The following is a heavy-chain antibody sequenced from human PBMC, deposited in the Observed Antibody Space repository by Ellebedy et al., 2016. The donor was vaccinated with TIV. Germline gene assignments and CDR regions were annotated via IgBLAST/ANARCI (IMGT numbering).Heavy chain of an antibody. CDR3: ATDASFGYSSSWSYYYYGMDV. D-gene: IGHD6-13*01. CDR2: ISGSGGST. Sequence: GGSLRLXXAASGFTFSSYAMSWVRQAPGKGLEWVSAISGSGGSTYYADSVKGRFTISRDNSKNTLYLQMNSLRAEDTAVYYCATDASFGYSSSWSYYYYGMDVWGQGTTVTVSS. J-gene: IGHJ6*02. V-gene: IGHV3-23*01. CDR1: GFTFSSYA.